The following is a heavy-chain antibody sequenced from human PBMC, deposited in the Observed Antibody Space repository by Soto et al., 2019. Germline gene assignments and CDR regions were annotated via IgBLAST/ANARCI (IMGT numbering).Heavy chain of an antibody. D-gene: IGHD3-10*01. CDR2: INPNGGGT. J-gene: IGHJ6*02. Sequence: ASVKVCCKASGYTLTNSHMHGVRQAPEQGYEWMGMINPNGGGTSYAQKFQGRVTMTRDTSTRTVHMELSILTSDDTGVYYWARDNMHYYSPSEGYFYSGMAVWGQGTTVTVSS. V-gene: IGHV1-46*01. CDR1: GYTLTNSH. CDR3: ARDNMHYYSPSEGYFYSGMAV.